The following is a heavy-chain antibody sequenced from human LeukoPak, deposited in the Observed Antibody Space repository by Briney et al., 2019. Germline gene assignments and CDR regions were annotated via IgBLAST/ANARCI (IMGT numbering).Heavy chain of an antibody. CDR2: ISYTGTYI. Sequence: GGSLRLSCAASAFSLNAYNMNWVRQAPGKGLEWVSSISYTGTYIYYADSVKGRFTISRDNAQNSLYLQMNSLRAEDTAIYYCVRDRGTYRPIDYWGQGTLVAVSS. CDR1: AFSLNAYN. D-gene: IGHD1-26*01. CDR3: VRDRGTYRPIDY. J-gene: IGHJ4*02. V-gene: IGHV3-21*04.